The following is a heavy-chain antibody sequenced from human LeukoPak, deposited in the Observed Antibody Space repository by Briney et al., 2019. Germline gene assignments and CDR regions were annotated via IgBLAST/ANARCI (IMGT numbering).Heavy chain of an antibody. D-gene: IGHD5-24*01. J-gene: IGHJ3*02. V-gene: IGHV4-59*01. CDR2: IYYSGST. Sequence: SETLSLTCTVSGGSISSYYWSWIRQPPGKGLEWIGYIYYSGSTNYNPSLKSRVTISVDTSKNQFSLKLSSVTAADTGVYYCARDLDGYNPEAFDIWGQGTMVTVSS. CDR1: GGSISSYY. CDR3: ARDLDGYNPEAFDI.